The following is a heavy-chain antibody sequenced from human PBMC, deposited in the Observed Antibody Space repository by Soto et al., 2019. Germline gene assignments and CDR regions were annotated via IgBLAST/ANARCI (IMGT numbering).Heavy chain of an antibody. CDR2: ISYDGSNK. V-gene: IGHV3-30-3*01. D-gene: IGHD2-15*01. CDR1: GFTFSSYA. CDR3: ARDGGHIRYGMDV. Sequence: QVQLVESGGGVVQPGRSLRLSCAASGFTFSSYAMHWVRQAPGKGLEWVAVISYDGSNKYYADSVKGRFTISRDNSKNTLYLQMNSLRAEDTAVYYCARDGGHIRYGMDVWGQGTTVTVSS. J-gene: IGHJ6*02.